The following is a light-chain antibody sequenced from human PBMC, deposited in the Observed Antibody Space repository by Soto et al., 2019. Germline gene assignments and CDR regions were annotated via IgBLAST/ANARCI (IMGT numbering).Light chain of an antibody. Sequence: EIVLTQSPATLSLSPGERATLSCRASQSVSSYLAWYQQKPGQAPRXLIYDASNRATGIPARFSGSGSGTDFTLTISRLEPEDCAVYYCQQYGSSPQTFGQGTKVDIK. V-gene: IGKV3-20*01. J-gene: IGKJ1*01. CDR1: QSVSSY. CDR3: QQYGSSPQT. CDR2: DAS.